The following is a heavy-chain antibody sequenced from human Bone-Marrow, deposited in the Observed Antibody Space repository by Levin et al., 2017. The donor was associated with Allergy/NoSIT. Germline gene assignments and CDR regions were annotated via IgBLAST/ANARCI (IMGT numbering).Heavy chain of an antibody. J-gene: IGHJ4*02. V-gene: IGHV3-21*01. CDR3: AREWEGIMVRGEFDY. CDR2: ISSSSSYI. CDR1: GFTFSSYS. Sequence: AGGSLRLSCAASGFTFSSYSMNWVRQAPGKGLEWVSSISSSSSYIYYADSVKGRFTISRDNAKNSLYLQMNSLRAEDTAVYYCAREWEGIMVRGEFDYWGQGTLVTVSS. D-gene: IGHD3-10*01.